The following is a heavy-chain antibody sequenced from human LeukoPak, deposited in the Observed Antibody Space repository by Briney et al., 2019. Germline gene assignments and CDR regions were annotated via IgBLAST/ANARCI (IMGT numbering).Heavy chain of an antibody. V-gene: IGHV4-59*01. D-gene: IGHD2-15*01. J-gene: IGHJ4*02. CDR3: ARIVGSCSGGSCYSNFDY. CDR1: GGSISSYY. Sequence: PSETLSLTCTVSGGSISSYYWSWIRQPPGKGLEWIGYIYYSGSTNYNPSLKSRVTISVDTSKNQFSLKLSSVTAADTAVYYCARIVGSCSGGSCYSNFDYWGQGTLVTVSS. CDR2: IYYSGST.